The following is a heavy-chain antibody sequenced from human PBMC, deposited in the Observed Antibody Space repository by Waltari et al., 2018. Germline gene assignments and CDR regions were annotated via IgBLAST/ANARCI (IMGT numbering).Heavy chain of an antibody. CDR1: GGSISSSSYY. Sequence: QLQLQESGPGLVKPSETLSLTCTVSGGSISSSSYYWGWIRQPPVKGLEWIGSIYYSGSTYYNPSLKSRVTISVDTSKNQFSLKLSAVTAADTAVYYCARGRSGTPVGYWGQGTLVTVSS. D-gene: IGHD1-1*01. CDR2: IYYSGST. V-gene: IGHV4-39*07. J-gene: IGHJ4*02. CDR3: ARGRSGTPVGY.